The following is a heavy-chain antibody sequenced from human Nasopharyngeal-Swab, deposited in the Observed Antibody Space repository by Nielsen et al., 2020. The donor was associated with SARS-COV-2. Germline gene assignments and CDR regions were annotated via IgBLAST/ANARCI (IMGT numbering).Heavy chain of an antibody. CDR2: ISSSSYI. J-gene: IGHJ4*02. CDR1: GFTFSSYS. D-gene: IGHD3-10*01. V-gene: IGHV3-21*01. Sequence: GGSLRLSCAASGFTFSSYSMNWVRQAPGKGLEWVSSISSSSYIYYADSVKGRFTISRDNAKNSLYLQMNSLRDEDTAVYYCARDGSGSYYLDYWGQGTLVTVSS. CDR3: ARDGSGSYYLDY.